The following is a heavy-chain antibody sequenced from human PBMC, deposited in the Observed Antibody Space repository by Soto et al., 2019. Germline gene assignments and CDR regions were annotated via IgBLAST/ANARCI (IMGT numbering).Heavy chain of an antibody. CDR3: ARQKRTAGLKFDY. V-gene: IGHV4-39*01. Sequence: PSETLSLTCTVSGGSISSSSYYWGWIRQPPGKGLEWIGSTYYSGSTYYNPSLKSRVTISVDTSRNQFSLKLSSVTAADTAVYYCARQKRTAGLKFDYWGQGTLVTVSS. CDR2: TYYSGST. D-gene: IGHD6-13*01. J-gene: IGHJ4*02. CDR1: GGSISSSSYY.